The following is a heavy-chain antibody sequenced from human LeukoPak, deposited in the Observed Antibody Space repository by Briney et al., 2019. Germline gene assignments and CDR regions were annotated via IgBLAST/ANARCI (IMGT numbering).Heavy chain of an antibody. CDR2: IYYAGNT. J-gene: IGHJ4*02. Sequence: SETLSLTCTVSGGSISRDYWSWIRQPPGKGLEWIGYIYYAGNTNYNPSLKSRVTISIDTSKNQFSLKLSSVTAADTAVYYCARRAYFYDSSGYYLDYWGQGTLVTVSS. CDR1: GGSISRDY. D-gene: IGHD3-22*01. V-gene: IGHV4-59*01. CDR3: ARRAYFYDSSGYYLDY.